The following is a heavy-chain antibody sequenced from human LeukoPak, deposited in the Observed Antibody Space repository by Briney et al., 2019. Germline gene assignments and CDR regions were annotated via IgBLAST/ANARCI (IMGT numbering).Heavy chain of an antibody. CDR1: GGTFSIYA. CDR3: ARVDDSSGGDAFDI. CDR2: IIPIFGIA. D-gene: IGHD3-22*01. J-gene: IGHJ3*02. V-gene: IGHV1-69*04. Sequence: SVKVSCKASGGTFSIYAISWVRQAPGQGLEWMGRIIPIFGIANYAQKFQGRVTITADKSTSTAYMELSSLRSEDTAVYYCARVDDSSGGDAFDIWGQGTMVTVSS.